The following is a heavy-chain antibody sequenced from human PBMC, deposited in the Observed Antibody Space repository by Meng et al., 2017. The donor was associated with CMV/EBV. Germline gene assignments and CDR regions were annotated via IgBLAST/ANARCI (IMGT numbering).Heavy chain of an antibody. V-gene: IGHV1-18*01. CDR1: GYTFTSYG. Sequence: ASVTVSCKASGYTFTSYGLSWVRQAPGQGLEWMGWISAYNGNTNDAQKLQGRVTMTTDTSTSTAYMELRSLRSDDTAVYYCARHSEEFYDYVWGSYRVLGIFDYWGQGTLVTVSS. CDR3: ARHSEEFYDYVWGSYRVLGIFDY. CDR2: ISAYNGNT. D-gene: IGHD3-16*02. J-gene: IGHJ4*02.